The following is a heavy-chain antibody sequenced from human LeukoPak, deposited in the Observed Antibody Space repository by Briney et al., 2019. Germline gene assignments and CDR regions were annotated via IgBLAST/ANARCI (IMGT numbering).Heavy chain of an antibody. V-gene: IGHV3-21*01. CDR1: GFTFSSYS. J-gene: IGHJ3*02. Sequence: PGGSLRLSCAASGFTFSSYSMNWVRQAPGKGLEWVSSISSSSSYIYYADSEKGRFTITRDNAKNSLYLQMNSLRAEDTAVYYCARDLIREMATPFDAFDIWGQGTMVTVSS. CDR2: ISSSSSYI. D-gene: IGHD5-24*01. CDR3: ARDLIREMATPFDAFDI.